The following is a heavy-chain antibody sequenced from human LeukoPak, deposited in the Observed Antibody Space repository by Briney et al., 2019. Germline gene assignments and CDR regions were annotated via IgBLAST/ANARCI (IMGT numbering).Heavy chain of an antibody. CDR1: GGSISSGSYY. D-gene: IGHD6-13*01. V-gene: IGHV4-61*02. J-gene: IGHJ5*02. CDR3: AREKEYSSSWYSNWFDP. CDR2: IYTSGST. Sequence: SETLSLTCTVSGGSISSGSYYWSWIRQPAGKGLEWNGRIYTSGSTNYNPSLKSRVTISVDTSKNQFSLKLSSVTAADTAVYYCAREKEYSSSWYSNWFDPWGQGTLVTVSS.